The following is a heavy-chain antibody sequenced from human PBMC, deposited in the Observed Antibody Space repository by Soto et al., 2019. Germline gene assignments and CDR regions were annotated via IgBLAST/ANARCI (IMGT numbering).Heavy chain of an antibody. J-gene: IGHJ2*01. CDR2: ISWNSGNI. CDR1: GFTFDDYG. Sequence: EVQLVESGGGLVQPGRSLRLSCAASGFTFDDYGMHWVRQAPGKGLEWVSGISWNSGNIAYADSVKGRFTISRDNAKDSLYLQMNSLRAEDTALYYCAKDTNWKFKWYFDLWGRGTLVTVSS. V-gene: IGHV3-9*01. D-gene: IGHD1-1*01. CDR3: AKDTNWKFKWYFDL.